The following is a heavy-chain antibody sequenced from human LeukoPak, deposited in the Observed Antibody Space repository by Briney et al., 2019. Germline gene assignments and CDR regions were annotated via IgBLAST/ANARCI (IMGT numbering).Heavy chain of an antibody. CDR2: IRYDGSNK. CDR1: GFTFSSYG. V-gene: IGHV3-30*02. J-gene: IGHJ3*02. Sequence: PGGSLRLSCAASGFTFSSYGMHWVRQAPGKGLEWVAFIRYDGSNKYYADSVKGRFTISRDNSKNTLYLQMNSLRAEDTAVYYCAKTLTMVPDDAFDIWGQGTMVTVSS. D-gene: IGHD3-10*01. CDR3: AKTLTMVPDDAFDI.